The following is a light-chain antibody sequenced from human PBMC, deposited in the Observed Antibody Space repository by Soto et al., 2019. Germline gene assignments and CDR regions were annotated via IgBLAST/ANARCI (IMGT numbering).Light chain of an antibody. Sequence: DIQVTQSPSSLSASVGDRITISCRASQGISNYFAWYQQKPGKVPKLLLYTASSLQSAVPSRFSGSGSATNVTLTISSLLPDDVATFYCRNQLRAPWSFGQGTKVEL. J-gene: IGKJ1*01. CDR2: TAS. CDR3: RNQLRAPWS. CDR1: QGISNY. V-gene: IGKV1-27*01.